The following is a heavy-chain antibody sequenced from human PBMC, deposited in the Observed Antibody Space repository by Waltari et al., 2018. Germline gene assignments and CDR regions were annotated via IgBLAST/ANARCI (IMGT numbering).Heavy chain of an antibody. CDR1: GYTFTGYY. Sequence: QVQLVQSGAEVKKPGASVKVSCQASGYTFTGYYMHWGRQAPGQGLEWMGWINPNSGGTNYAQKFQGRVTMTRDTSISTAYMELSRLRSDDTAVYYCASISGWYGVYYYYGMDVWGQGTTVTVSS. D-gene: IGHD6-19*01. J-gene: IGHJ6*02. CDR3: ASISGWYGVYYYYGMDV. CDR2: INPNSGGT. V-gene: IGHV1-2*02.